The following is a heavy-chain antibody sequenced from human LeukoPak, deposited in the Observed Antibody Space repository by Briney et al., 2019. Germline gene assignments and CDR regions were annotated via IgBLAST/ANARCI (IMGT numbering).Heavy chain of an antibody. D-gene: IGHD6-6*01. V-gene: IGHV3-23*01. CDR1: GFTFRNYA. CDR3: AKDIGSARPAAFDF. CDR2: ISGRDSTT. Sequence: LSGGSLRLSCAASGFTFRNYAMSWVRQAPGKGLEWVSCISGRDSTTYYAASVKGRFTISRDNSKNTLYLQMNSLRAEDPAVFYGAKDIGSARPAAFDFWGQGTMVTASS. J-gene: IGHJ3*01.